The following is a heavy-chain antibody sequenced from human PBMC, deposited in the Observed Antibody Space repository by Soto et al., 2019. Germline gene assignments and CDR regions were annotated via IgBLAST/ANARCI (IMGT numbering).Heavy chain of an antibody. CDR1: GFIVTSYT. CDR3: ARDRKIAVAGTSNYFSYGLDV. V-gene: IGHV3-21*01. D-gene: IGHD6-19*01. J-gene: IGHJ6*02. Sequence: EVQLVESGGGLVKPGGSLRLSCAASGFIVTSYTVNWVRQAPGKGLEWVSSISGSSTYIYYADSVKGRFTISRDNAKKSLSLQLNSLRAEDTAVYYCARDRKIAVAGTSNYFSYGLDVWGQGTTVTVSS. CDR2: ISGSSTYI.